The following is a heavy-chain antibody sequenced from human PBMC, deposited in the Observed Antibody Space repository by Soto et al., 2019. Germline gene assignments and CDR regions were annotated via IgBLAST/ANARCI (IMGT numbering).Heavy chain of an antibody. CDR3: TSYDYGDYIIDY. D-gene: IGHD4-17*01. V-gene: IGHV3-73*01. J-gene: IGHJ4*02. CDR1: GFTFSGYA. Sequence: EVQLVESGGGLVQPGGSPKLSCAASGFTFSGYAMHWVRQASGKGLEWVGRIRSKGNSYATSYAASVKGRFTISRDDSKNTAYLQMNSLKTEDTAVYFCTSYDYGDYIIDYWGQGTLVSVSS. CDR2: IRSKGNSYAT.